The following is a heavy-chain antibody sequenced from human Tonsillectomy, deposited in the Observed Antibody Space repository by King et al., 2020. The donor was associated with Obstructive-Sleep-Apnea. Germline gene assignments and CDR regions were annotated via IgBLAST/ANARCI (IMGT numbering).Heavy chain of an antibody. Sequence: QLVQSGAEVKKPGASVKVSCKASGYTFTSYYMHWVRQPPGQGLEGMGIINPSGGSTSYAQKFQGRVTMTRDTSTSTVSMELSSLRSEATAVYYCASTHSGRYYPCDYWGQGTLVTVSS. CDR1: GYTFTSYY. J-gene: IGHJ4*02. CDR2: INPSGGST. D-gene: IGHD1-26*01. CDR3: ASTHSGRYYPCDY. V-gene: IGHV1-46*01.